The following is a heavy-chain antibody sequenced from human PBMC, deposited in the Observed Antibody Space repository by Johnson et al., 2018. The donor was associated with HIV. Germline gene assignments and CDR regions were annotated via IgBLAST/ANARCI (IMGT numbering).Heavy chain of an antibody. V-gene: IGHV3-11*04. CDR1: GFTFSDYY. D-gene: IGHD2-15*01. J-gene: IGHJ3*02. CDR2: ISSSGSTK. CDR3: ARDQPPGYCSGGSCYSGAFDI. Sequence: QMQLVESGGGLVKPGGSLRLSCAVSGFTFSDYYMSWIRQAPGKGLEWVSYISSSGSTKSYADSVKGRFTISRDNAKNSLYLQMNSLRAEDTAVYYCARDQPPGYCSGGSCYSGAFDIWGRGTMVTVSS.